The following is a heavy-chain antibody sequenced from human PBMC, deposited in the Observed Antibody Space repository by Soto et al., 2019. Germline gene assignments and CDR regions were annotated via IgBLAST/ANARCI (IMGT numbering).Heavy chain of an antibody. CDR3: ARVSYYYDNSGYSYGWFGP. CDR1: GGSMSNHY. J-gene: IGHJ5*02. D-gene: IGHD3-22*01. V-gene: IGHV4-59*11. Sequence: SETLSLTCSVSGGSMSNHYLSWIRQPPGKGLEWIGDIYYSGSTDYNPSLKSRVSISVDTSKSQFFLKLNAVTAADTAVYFCARVSYYYDNSGYSYGWFGPWGQGTLVNVSS. CDR2: IYYSGST.